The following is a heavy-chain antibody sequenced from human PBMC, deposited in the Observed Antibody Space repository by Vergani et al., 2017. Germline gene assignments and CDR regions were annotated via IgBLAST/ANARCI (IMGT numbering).Heavy chain of an antibody. CDR2: IYTSGST. D-gene: IGHD3-22*01. CDR1: GVSISSYY. Sequence: QVQLQESGPGLVKPSETLSLTCTVSGVSISSYYWTWIRQPAGKGLEWIGCIYTSGSTNYNPSLKSRVTMSVDTSKNQFSLKLSSVTAADTAVYYCARGGRVIVTSFDPWGQGTLVTVSS. J-gene: IGHJ5*02. CDR3: ARGGRVIVTSFDP. V-gene: IGHV4-4*07.